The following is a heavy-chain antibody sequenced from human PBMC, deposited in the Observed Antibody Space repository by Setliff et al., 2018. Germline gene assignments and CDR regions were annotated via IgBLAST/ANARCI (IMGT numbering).Heavy chain of an antibody. V-gene: IGHV4-39*07. Sequence: SETLSLTCTVSGGSITSSSYYWGWVRQPPGKGLEWIGYISYSGSTYYNPSLKSRVTISVDTSKNQFSLKLSSVTAADTAVYYCARSGDYGSGRLSPWGQGTLVTVSS. D-gene: IGHD3-10*01. CDR2: ISYSGST. CDR3: ARSGDYGSGRLSP. J-gene: IGHJ5*02. CDR1: GGSITSSSYY.